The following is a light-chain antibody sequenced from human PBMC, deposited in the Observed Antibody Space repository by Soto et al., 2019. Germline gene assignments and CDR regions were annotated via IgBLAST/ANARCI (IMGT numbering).Light chain of an antibody. J-gene: IGLJ3*02. CDR3: AAWDDSLNGWV. Sequence: QSVLTQPPSASGTPGQRVTMSCSGSRSNIGSNFINWYQHLPGTAPKVLIYSNDQRPSGVPDRFSGSKSGTSASLAISGLQSDDEADYFCAAWDDSLNGWVFGGGTKVTVL. CDR2: SND. V-gene: IGLV1-44*01. CDR1: RSNIGSNF.